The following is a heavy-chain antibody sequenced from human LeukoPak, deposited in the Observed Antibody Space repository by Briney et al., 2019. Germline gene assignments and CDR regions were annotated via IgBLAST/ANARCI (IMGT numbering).Heavy chain of an antibody. D-gene: IGHD6-6*01. J-gene: IGHJ4*02. CDR3: ARGVYSSWGYYFDY. V-gene: IGHV4-34*01. CDR1: GGSISSYY. Sequence: PSETLSLTCTVSGGSISSYYWSWIRQPPGKGLEWIGEINHSGSTSYNPSLKSRVTISVDTSKNQFSLKLSSVTAADTAVYYCARGVYSSWGYYFDYWGQGTLVTVSS. CDR2: INHSGST.